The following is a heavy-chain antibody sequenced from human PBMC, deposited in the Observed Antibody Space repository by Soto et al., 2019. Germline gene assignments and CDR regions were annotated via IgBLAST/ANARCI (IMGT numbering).Heavy chain of an antibody. D-gene: IGHD1-1*01. J-gene: IGHJ4*02. Sequence: QITLKESGPTVVKPTQTLTLTCTFSGFSRSTTGVGVSWIRQSQGKALEYLALLYWDDDRRYSPSLKSRLTIYKHISRNEVVLTMSNMDPVDPSRYYCAHKLGGYLWHGGDFDYWGQGTLVTVSS. V-gene: IGHV2-5*02. CDR1: GFSRSTTGVG. CDR2: LYWDDDR. CDR3: AHKLGGYLWHGGDFDY.